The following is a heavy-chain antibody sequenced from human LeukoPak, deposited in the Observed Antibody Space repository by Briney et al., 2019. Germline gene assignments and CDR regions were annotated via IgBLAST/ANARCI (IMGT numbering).Heavy chain of an antibody. Sequence: SETLSLTCAVYGGSFSGYYWSWIRQPPGKGLEWIGEINHSGSTNYNPSLKSRVTISVDTSKNQFSLKLSSVTAADTAVYYCARLDYYDSSGYPYYFDYWGQGTWSPSPQ. D-gene: IGHD3-22*01. CDR3: ARLDYYDSSGYPYYFDY. CDR2: INHSGST. J-gene: IGHJ4*02. CDR1: GGSFSGYY. V-gene: IGHV4-34*01.